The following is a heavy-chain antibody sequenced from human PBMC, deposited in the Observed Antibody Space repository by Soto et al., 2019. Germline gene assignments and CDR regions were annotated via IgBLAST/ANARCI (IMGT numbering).Heavy chain of an antibody. CDR3: VKSLGFCSSSSCSRDYYYYYGMDV. J-gene: IGHJ6*02. CDR1: GFTFSSYG. CDR2: ISYDGGNK. Sequence: GGSLRLCCAASGFTFSSYGMHWVRQAPGKGLEWVTLISYDGGNKYYADAVKGRFSISRDNSRNTLYLQMNSLRAEDAAVYYCVKSLGFCSSSSCSRDYYYYYGMDVWAPGTMVTVSS. D-gene: IGHD2-2*01. V-gene: IGHV3-30*18.